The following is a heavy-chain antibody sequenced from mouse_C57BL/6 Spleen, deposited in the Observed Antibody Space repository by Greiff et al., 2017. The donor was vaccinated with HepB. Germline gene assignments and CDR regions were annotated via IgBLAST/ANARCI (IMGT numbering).Heavy chain of an antibody. CDR2: IRSKSNNYAT. J-gene: IGHJ1*03. Sequence: DVQLVESGGGLVQPKGSLKLSCAASGFSFNTYAMNWVRQAPGKGLEWVARIRSKSNNYATYYADSVKDRFTISRDDSESMLYLQMNNLKTEDTAMYYRVGSYDYDGPHWYFDVWGTGTTVTVSS. CDR1: GFSFNTYA. CDR3: VGSYDYDGPHWYFDV. V-gene: IGHV10-1*01. D-gene: IGHD2-4*01.